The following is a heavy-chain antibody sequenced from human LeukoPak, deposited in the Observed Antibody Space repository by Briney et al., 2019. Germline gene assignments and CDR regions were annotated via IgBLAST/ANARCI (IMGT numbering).Heavy chain of an antibody. CDR1: GVSISSSTYY. CDR2: IYYSGST. V-gene: IGHV4-39*01. Sequence: PSETLSLTCTVSGVSISSSTYYCGWIRHPPGKGPEWIGSIYYSGSTYYNPSLKSRVTISVDTSTNQFSLKLTSVTASDTAVYYCARGTTVTPTYFDYWGQGTLVTVSS. CDR3: ARGTTVTPTYFDY. D-gene: IGHD4-17*01. J-gene: IGHJ4*02.